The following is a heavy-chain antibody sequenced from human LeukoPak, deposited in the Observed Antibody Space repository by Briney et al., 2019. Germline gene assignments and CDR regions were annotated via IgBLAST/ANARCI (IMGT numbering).Heavy chain of an antibody. Sequence: GGSLRLSCAASGLISNSAWITWVRQSPGKGLEWVGLMKSQADGGASEYAAAVKGRFTISRDDSRNTLILQMNSLQTDDTAVYFCSASQVHGGFAIWGQGTMDTVSS. CDR2: MKSQADGGAS. J-gene: IGHJ3*02. CDR3: SASQVHGGFAI. CDR1: GLISNSAW. V-gene: IGHV3-15*01. D-gene: IGHD3-10*01.